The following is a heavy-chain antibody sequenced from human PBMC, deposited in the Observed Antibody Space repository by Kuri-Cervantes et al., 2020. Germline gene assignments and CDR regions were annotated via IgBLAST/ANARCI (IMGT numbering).Heavy chain of an antibody. D-gene: IGHD2-2*01. Sequence: GGSLRLSCAASGFTFSNAWMSWVRQAPGKGLEWVGRIKSKTDGGTTDYAAPVKGRFTISRDDSKNTLYLQMNSLKTEDTAVYYCTTALGYCSSTSCPTHYYYYMDVWGKGTTVTVSS. J-gene: IGHJ6*03. V-gene: IGHV3-15*01. CDR3: TTALGYCSSTSCPTHYYYYMDV. CDR1: GFTFSNAW. CDR2: IKSKTDGGTT.